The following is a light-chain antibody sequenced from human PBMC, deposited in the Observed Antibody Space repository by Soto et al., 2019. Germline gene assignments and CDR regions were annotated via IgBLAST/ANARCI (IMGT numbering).Light chain of an antibody. CDR1: NIGSKR. Sequence: SYELTQPPSVSVAPGKTARITGGGNNIGSKRVHWYQQKPGQAPVLVIYYDSDRPSGIPERFSGSNSGNTATLTISRVEAGDEADYYCQVWDTSSDHWVFGGGTKVTVL. CDR2: YDS. CDR3: QVWDTSSDHWV. J-gene: IGLJ3*02. V-gene: IGLV3-21*04.